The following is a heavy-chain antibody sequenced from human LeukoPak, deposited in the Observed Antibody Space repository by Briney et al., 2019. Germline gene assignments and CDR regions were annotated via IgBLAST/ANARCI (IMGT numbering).Heavy chain of an antibody. J-gene: IGHJ4*02. V-gene: IGHV3-48*01. CDR1: GFTFSSYS. CDR3: AGTDSGSYSRGFDY. D-gene: IGHD1-26*01. CDR2: ISSSSSII. Sequence: GGSLRLSCAASGFTFSSYSMKWVRQAPGKGLEWVSYISSSSSIIYYADSVKGRFTVSRDNAKNSLYLQMNSLRAEDTAVYYCAGTDSGSYSRGFDYWGQGTLVTVSS.